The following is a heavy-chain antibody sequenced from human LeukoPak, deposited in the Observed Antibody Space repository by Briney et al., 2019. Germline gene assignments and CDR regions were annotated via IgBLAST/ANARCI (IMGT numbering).Heavy chain of an antibody. Sequence: GGSLRLSCAASGFTFSSYSMNWVRQAPGKGLEWVSYISSSSSTIYYADSVKGRFTISRDNAKNSLYLQMNSLRAEDTAVYYCARDPTSLYDILTGYQYYYYYYGMDVWGQGTTVTASS. CDR3: ARDPTSLYDILTGYQYYYYYYGMDV. V-gene: IGHV3-48*01. D-gene: IGHD3-9*01. CDR2: ISSSSSTI. CDR1: GFTFSSYS. J-gene: IGHJ6*02.